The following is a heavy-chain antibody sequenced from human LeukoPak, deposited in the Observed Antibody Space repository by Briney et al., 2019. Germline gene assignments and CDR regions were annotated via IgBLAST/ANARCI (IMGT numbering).Heavy chain of an antibody. D-gene: IGHD3-10*01. CDR2: IYYSGST. CDR1: GGSISRSSYY. Sequence: SETLSLTCTVSGGSISRSSYYWGWIRQPPGKGLEWIGSIYYSGSTYYNPSLKSRVTISVDTSKNQFSLKLSSVTAADTAVYYCARGRPYYYGSGFFWDVWGKGTTVTVSS. CDR3: ARGRPYYYGSGFFWDV. J-gene: IGHJ6*04. V-gene: IGHV4-39*07.